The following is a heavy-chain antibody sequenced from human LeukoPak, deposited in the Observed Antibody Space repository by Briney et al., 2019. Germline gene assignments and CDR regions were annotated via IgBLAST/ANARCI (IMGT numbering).Heavy chain of an antibody. V-gene: IGHV3-48*02. Sequence: PGGSLRLSCAASGFTFSSYSMNWVRQAPGRGLEWVSYISSSSSTIYYADSVKGRFTISRDNAKNSLYLQMNSLRDEDTAVYYCARGSHSYRRAFDIWGQGTMVTVSS. J-gene: IGHJ3*02. CDR3: ARGSHSYRRAFDI. CDR2: ISSSSSTI. CDR1: GFTFSSYS. D-gene: IGHD5-18*01.